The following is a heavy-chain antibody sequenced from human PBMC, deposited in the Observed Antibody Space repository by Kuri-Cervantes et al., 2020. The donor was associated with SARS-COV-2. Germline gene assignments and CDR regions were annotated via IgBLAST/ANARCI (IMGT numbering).Heavy chain of an antibody. Sequence: SETLSLTCTVSGASISSSTYYWGWIRQSPGKGLEWLGSIYESGDTYYSSSLKSRLSLSVDTSKNQFSLKLSSVTAADTAVYYCARQAIVLMVYATTFDYWGQGTLVTVSS. V-gene: IGHV4-39*01. CDR2: IYESGDT. D-gene: IGHD2-8*01. CDR3: ARQAIVLMVYATTFDY. CDR1: GASISSSTYY. J-gene: IGHJ4*02.